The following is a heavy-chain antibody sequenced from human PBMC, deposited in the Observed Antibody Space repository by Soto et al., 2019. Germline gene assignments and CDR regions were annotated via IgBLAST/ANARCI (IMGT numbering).Heavy chain of an antibody. CDR1: GYTFTNYD. Sequence: ASVKVSCKASGYTFTNYDINWVRQATGQGLEWMGWMNPNSGNTGYAQKFQGRVTMTRNTSITTGYMELSSLTSEDTAVYYCARLVTGSSLPYGFDSWGQGTLVTSPQ. CDR2: MNPNSGNT. V-gene: IGHV1-8*01. D-gene: IGHD6-13*01. J-gene: IGHJ4*02. CDR3: ARLVTGSSLPYGFDS.